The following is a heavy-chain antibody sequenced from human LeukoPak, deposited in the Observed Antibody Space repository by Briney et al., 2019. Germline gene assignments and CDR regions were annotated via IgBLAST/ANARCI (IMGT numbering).Heavy chain of an antibody. D-gene: IGHD6-13*01. Sequence: PGGSLRLSCAASGFTFSSYSMNWVRQAPGKGLEWVSSISSSSSYIYYADSVKGRFTISRDNAKNSLYLQMNSLRAEDTAMYYCAREGGSSWADFDYWGQGTLVTVSS. CDR3: AREGGSSWADFDY. CDR2: ISSSSSYI. J-gene: IGHJ4*02. V-gene: IGHV3-21*01. CDR1: GFTFSSYS.